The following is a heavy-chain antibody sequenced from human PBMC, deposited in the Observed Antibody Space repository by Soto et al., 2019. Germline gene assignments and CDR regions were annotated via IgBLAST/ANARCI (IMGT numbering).Heavy chain of an antibody. J-gene: IGHJ4*02. D-gene: IGHD3-16*01. CDR3: AKDSHWGIISPTHDH. Sequence: ASVKVSCKASGYTFTSYGISWVRQAPGQGLEWMGWISAYNGNTNYAQKLQGRVTMTTDTSTSTAYMELRSLRVEDTAIYYCAKDSHWGIISPTHDHWGQGTQVTVSS. CDR2: ISAYNGNT. V-gene: IGHV1-18*01. CDR1: GYTFTSYG.